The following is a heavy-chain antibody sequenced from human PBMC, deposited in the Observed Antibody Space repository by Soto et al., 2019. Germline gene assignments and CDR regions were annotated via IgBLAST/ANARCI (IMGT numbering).Heavy chain of an antibody. CDR1: GFTFSSYG. CDR2: IWYDGSNK. J-gene: IGHJ6*02. D-gene: IGHD2-15*01. Sequence: VQLVESGGGVVQPGRSLRLSCAASGFTFSSYGMHWVRQAPGKGLEWVAVIWYDGSNKYYADSVKGRFTISRDNSKNTLYLQMNSLRAEDTAVYYCARDQYCSGGSCYSAYYYYYGMDVWGQGTTVTVSS. V-gene: IGHV3-33*01. CDR3: ARDQYCSGGSCYSAYYYYYGMDV.